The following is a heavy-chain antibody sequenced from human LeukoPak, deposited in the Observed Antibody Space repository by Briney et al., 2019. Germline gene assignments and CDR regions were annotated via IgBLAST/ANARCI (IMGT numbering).Heavy chain of an antibody. CDR3: ARHTTYGYSYGYDY. V-gene: IGHV4-39*01. Sequence: SETLSLTCTVSGGSISSSSYYWGCIRQPPGKGLEWIGSIYYSGSTYYNSSLKSRATISVDTSKNQFSLKLSSVTAADTAVYYCARHTTYGYSYGYDYWGQGTLVTVSS. CDR2: IYYSGST. CDR1: GGSISSSSYY. D-gene: IGHD5-18*01. J-gene: IGHJ4*02.